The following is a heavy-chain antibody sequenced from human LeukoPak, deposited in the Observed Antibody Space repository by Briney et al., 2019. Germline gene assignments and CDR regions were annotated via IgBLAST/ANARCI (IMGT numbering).Heavy chain of an antibody. D-gene: IGHD2-15*01. J-gene: IGHJ6*03. V-gene: IGHV4-39*01. CDR1: GGSISSSNYY. CDR3: ARHEYCSGGSCYSWGYYYYIDV. Sequence: PSETLSLTCTVSGGSISSSNYYWGWIRQPPGKGLEWIGSVYYRGSTYYNPSLMSRVTIFVDTSKNQFSLKLSSVTAADTAVYYCARHEYCSGGSCYSWGYYYYIDVWGKGTTVTISS. CDR2: VYYRGST.